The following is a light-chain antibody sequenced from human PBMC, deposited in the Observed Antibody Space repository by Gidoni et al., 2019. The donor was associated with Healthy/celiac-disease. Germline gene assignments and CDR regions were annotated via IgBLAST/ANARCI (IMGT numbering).Light chain of an antibody. CDR1: SSDVGCYNY. Sequence: LTQPASVSGSPGQSITISCTGTSSDVGCYNYVSWYQQHPGKAPKLMIYEVSNRPPGVSNRFSGSKSGNTASLTISGLHAEDEADYYCSSYTSSSTSVFGTGTKVTVL. V-gene: IGLV2-14*01. CDR3: SSYTSSSTSV. CDR2: EVS. J-gene: IGLJ1*01.